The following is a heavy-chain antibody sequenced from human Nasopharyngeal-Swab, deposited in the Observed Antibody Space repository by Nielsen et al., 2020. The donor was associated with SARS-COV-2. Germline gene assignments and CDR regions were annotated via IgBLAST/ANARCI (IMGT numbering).Heavy chain of an antibody. CDR1: GFTFSTHP. J-gene: IGHJ6*02. V-gene: IGHV3-64D*06. CDR3: VKDAGYDYRYYYYGLDV. CDR2: INGKGGST. Sequence: GGSLRLSCSGSGFTFSTHPMHWVRQAPGKGLEYVSVINGKGGSTYYADSVKGRFTVSRDNSESTLYLQMSSLGTEDTAVYYCVKDAGYDYRYYYYGLDVWGQGTTVTVSS. D-gene: IGHD5-12*01.